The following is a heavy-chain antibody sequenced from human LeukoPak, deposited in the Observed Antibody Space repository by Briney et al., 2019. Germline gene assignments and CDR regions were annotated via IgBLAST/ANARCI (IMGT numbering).Heavy chain of an antibody. V-gene: IGHV3-21*01. CDR1: GFTFSSYS. CDR3: ARDRFDYVWGSYRRYYFDY. Sequence: GGSLGLSCAASGFTFSSYSMNWVRQAPGKGLEWVSSISSSSSYIYYADSVKGRFTISRDNAKNSLYLQMNSLRAEDTAVYYCARDRFDYVWGSYRRYYFDYWGQGTLVTVSS. D-gene: IGHD3-16*02. J-gene: IGHJ4*02. CDR2: ISSSSSYI.